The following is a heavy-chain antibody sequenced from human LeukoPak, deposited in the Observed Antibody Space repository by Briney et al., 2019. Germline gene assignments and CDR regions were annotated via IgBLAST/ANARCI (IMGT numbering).Heavy chain of an antibody. Sequence: ASVKVSCKASGYTFTSYGISWVRQAPGQGLEWMGWISAYNGNTNYAQKLQGRVTMTRDTSTSTVYMELSSLRSEDTAVYYCARPHDYYDSSAYYAYWGQGTLVTVSS. CDR3: ARPHDYYDSSAYYAY. CDR2: ISAYNGNT. CDR1: GYTFTSYG. V-gene: IGHV1-18*01. D-gene: IGHD3-22*01. J-gene: IGHJ4*02.